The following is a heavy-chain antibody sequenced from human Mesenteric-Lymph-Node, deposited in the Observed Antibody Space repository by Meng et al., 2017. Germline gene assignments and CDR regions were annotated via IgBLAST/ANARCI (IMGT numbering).Heavy chain of an antibody. D-gene: IGHD3-3*01. CDR3: ARDQGYDFWSGYYLDYYYGMDV. J-gene: IGHJ6*02. V-gene: IGHV3-7*01. CDR2: IKQDGSEK. CDR1: GFTFSSYW. Sequence: GESLKISCAASGFTFSSYWMHWVRQAPGKGLEWVANIKQDGSEKYYVDSVKGRFTISRDNAKNSLYLQMNSLRAEDTAVYYCARDQGYDFWSGYYLDYYYGMDVWGQGTTVTVSS.